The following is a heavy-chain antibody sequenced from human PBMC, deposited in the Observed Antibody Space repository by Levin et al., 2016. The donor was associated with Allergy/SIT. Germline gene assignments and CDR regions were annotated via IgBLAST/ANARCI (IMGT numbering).Heavy chain of an antibody. V-gene: IGHV3-53*01. CDR3: ARSVGLLYEYYYYYYMDV. D-gene: IGHD3-3*01. CDR2: IYSGGST. CDR1: GFTVSSNY. J-gene: IGHJ6*03. Sequence: GESLKISCAASGFTVSSNYMSWVRQAPGKGLEWVSVIYSGGSTYYADSVKGRFTISRDNSKNTLYLQMNSLRAEDTAVYYCARSVGLLYEYYYYYYMDVWGKGTTVTVSS.